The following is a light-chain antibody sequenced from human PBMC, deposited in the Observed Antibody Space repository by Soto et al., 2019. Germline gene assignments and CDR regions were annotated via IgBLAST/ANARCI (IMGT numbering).Light chain of an antibody. CDR1: QSVTSF. V-gene: IGKV3-11*01. CDR3: QQYNNWPPLYT. Sequence: EIVLTQSPVTLSLSPGERATLSCRASQSVTSFLAWYQQKPGQAPRLLIYDASNRATGIPARFSGSGSGTDFTLTISSLEPEDFAVYYCQQYNNWPPLYTFGQGTKLEIK. J-gene: IGKJ2*01. CDR2: DAS.